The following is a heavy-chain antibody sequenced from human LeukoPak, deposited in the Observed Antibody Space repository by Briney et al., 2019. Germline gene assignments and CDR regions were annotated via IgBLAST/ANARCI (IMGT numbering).Heavy chain of an antibody. CDR1: GFSLSTRGVG. CDR2: IYWNDDK. CDR3: AHRLSVEGSSGYRY. Sequence: ESGPTLVKPTQTLTLTCTFSGFSLSTRGVGVGWIRQPPGKALEWLALIYWNDDKRYSPSLKSRLTITKDTSKNQVVLTMTNMDPVDTATYYCAHRLSVEGSSGYRYWGQGTLVTVSS. J-gene: IGHJ4*02. V-gene: IGHV2-5*01. D-gene: IGHD3-22*01.